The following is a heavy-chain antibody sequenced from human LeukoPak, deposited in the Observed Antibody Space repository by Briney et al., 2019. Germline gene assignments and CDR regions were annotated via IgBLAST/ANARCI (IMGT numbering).Heavy chain of an antibody. D-gene: IGHD3-16*01. Sequence: PGGSLRLSCAASGFTFTNYWMHWVRQTPGRGLVWVSRIRADGSLTNYADFVEGRFTISRDNARNTLYLQMNSLRAEDTAVYYCARVWVGERTTTPFDSWGLGVLVTVSS. J-gene: IGHJ4*02. CDR3: ARVWVGERTTTPFDS. V-gene: IGHV3-74*01. CDR1: GFTFTNYW. CDR2: IRADGSLT.